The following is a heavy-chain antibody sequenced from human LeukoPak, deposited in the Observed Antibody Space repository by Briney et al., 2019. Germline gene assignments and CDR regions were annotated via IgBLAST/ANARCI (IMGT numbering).Heavy chain of an antibody. CDR1: GYSFTTHW. D-gene: IGHD1-26*01. J-gene: IGHJ4*02. CDR3: ARLSSNSGSYFFDY. V-gene: IGHV5-51*01. Sequence: GESLKISCKGSGYSFTTHWIAWVRQMPGKGLEWMGIIYPTDSYTKYSPSFQGQVTISADKSISTAYLQWSSLKASDTAMYYCARLSSNSGSYFFDYWGQGTLVTVSS. CDR2: IYPTDSYT.